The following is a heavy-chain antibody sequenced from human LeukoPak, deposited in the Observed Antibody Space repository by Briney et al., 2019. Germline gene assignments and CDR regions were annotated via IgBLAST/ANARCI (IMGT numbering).Heavy chain of an antibody. D-gene: IGHD6-6*01. V-gene: IGHV3-23*01. J-gene: IGHJ6*02. CDR1: GFTFSSYA. CDR2: ISGSGGST. Sequence: GGSLRLSCAASGFTFSSYAMSWVRQAPGKGLEWVSAISGSGGSTYYADSVKGRFTISRDNSKNTLYLQMNSLRAEDTAVYYCAKGTSSSPSGYYYYGMDVWGQGTTVTVSS. CDR3: AKGTSSSPSGYYYYGMDV.